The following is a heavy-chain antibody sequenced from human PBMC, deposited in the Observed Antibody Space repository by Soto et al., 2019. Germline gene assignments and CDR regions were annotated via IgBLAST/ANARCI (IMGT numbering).Heavy chain of an antibody. Sequence: PSETLSLTCAVSGYSLSSSNWWGWIRQPPGEGLEWIGNINSGGSAYYYPSLRSRVTISVDTSKNQFSLRLSSVTAADTAVYYCADMRGQWLPRDWGQGILVTVSS. CDR2: INSGGSA. CDR3: ADMRGQWLPRD. CDR1: GYSLSSSNW. V-gene: IGHV4-28*01. J-gene: IGHJ4*02. D-gene: IGHD6-19*01.